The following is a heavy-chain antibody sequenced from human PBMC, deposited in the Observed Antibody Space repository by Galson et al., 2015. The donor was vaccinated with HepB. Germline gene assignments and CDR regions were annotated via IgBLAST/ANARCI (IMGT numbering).Heavy chain of an antibody. D-gene: IGHD2-15*01. CDR3: ARDQIGSGGSSYSYYYYYGMDV. V-gene: IGHV1-46*04. CDR1: GYTFTSYY. Sequence: SVKVSCKASGYTFTSYYMHWVRQAPGQGLEWMGIINPSGGSTSYAQKLQGRVTMTRDTSTSTVYMELSSLRSVGTAVYYCARDQIGSGGSSYSYYYYYGMDVWGQGTTVTVSS. J-gene: IGHJ6*02. CDR2: INPSGGST.